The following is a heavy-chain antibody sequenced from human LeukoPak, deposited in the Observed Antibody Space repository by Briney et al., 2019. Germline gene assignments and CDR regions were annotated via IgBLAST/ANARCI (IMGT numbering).Heavy chain of an antibody. D-gene: IGHD5-24*01. CDR1: GGSISSSSYY. Sequence: SETLSLTCTVSGGSISSSSYYWGWIRQPPGKGLEWIGSIYYSGSTYYNPSLKSRVTISLDTSKKFSLKLTSVTAADTAVYYCARGATKSYYYYYYMDVWGTGTTVTISS. V-gene: IGHV4-39*07. CDR3: ARGATKSYYYYYYMDV. J-gene: IGHJ6*03. CDR2: IYYSGST.